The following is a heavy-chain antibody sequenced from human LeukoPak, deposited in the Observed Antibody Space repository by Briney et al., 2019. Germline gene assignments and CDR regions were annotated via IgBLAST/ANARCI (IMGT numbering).Heavy chain of an antibody. J-gene: IGHJ5*02. CDR3: ARGGHSSSSFDP. D-gene: IGHD6-13*01. V-gene: IGHV4-59*01. CDR1: GGSISSYY. Sequence: PSETLSLTCTVSGGSISSYYWSWIRQPPGKGLEWIGYIYYSGSTNYNPSLKSRVTISVDTSKNQFSLKLSSVTAADTAVYYCARGGHSSSSFDPWGQGTLVTVSS. CDR2: IYYSGST.